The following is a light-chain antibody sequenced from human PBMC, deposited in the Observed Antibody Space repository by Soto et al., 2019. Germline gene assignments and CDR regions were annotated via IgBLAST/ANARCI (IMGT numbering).Light chain of an antibody. CDR1: QVISTS. J-gene: IGKJ5*01. Sequence: DIQLTQSPSFLSPSIGESATITCRASQVISTSLAWYQVKPGKAPKLLIYAASTLESGVPSRFSATVSGTEFSLTITSLQPEDFATYYCQQLFDSPITLGQGTRLEIK. CDR3: QQLFDSPIT. CDR2: AAS. V-gene: IGKV1-9*01.